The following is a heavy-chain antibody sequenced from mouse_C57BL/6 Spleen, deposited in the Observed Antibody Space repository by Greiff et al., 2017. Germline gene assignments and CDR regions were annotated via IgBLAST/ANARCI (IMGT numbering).Heavy chain of an antibody. D-gene: IGHD2-3*01. J-gene: IGHJ2*01. CDR1: GYTFTSYW. CDR2: INPSSGYT. CDR3: ARGIDDGYYYFDD. Sequence: VQLQQSGAELAKPGASVMLSCKASGYTFTSYWMHWVKQRPGQGLERIGYINPSSGYTKYNQKFKDKATLTVDKSSSTAYMQLSSLTCEDSAVYYCARGIDDGYYYFDDWGQGTTLTVSS. V-gene: IGHV1-7*01.